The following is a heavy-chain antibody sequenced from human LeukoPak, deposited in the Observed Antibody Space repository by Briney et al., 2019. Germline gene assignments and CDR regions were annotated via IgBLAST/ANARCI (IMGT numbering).Heavy chain of an antibody. V-gene: IGHV3-23*01. D-gene: IGHD6-19*01. J-gene: IGHJ5*02. CDR3: AQVGVAGGYYWFDP. Sequence: PGGSLRLSCAASGFTFSSYAVSWVRQAPGKGLEWVSAITGSGGYTYYADSVKGRFTISRDNSKNTLYLQMNSLRAEDTAIYYCAQVGVAGGYYWFDPWGQGTLVTVSS. CDR2: ITGSGGYT. CDR1: GFTFSSYA.